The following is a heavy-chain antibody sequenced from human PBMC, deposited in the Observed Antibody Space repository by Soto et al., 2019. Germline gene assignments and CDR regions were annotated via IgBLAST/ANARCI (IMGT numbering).Heavy chain of an antibody. CDR3: ARELRGGSSYRLNFVY. CDR2: IFYSGST. V-gene: IGHV4-31*03. Sequence: PSETLSLTCTVSGGSISSPGFYWSWLRLRPGQGLEWLGYIFYSGSTYYNPSLKSRATFSSDTSKNQFSLRLTSVTTADTAVYFCARELRGGSSYRLNFVYWGHGTRVTVSA. D-gene: IGHD3-16*02. J-gene: IGHJ4*01. CDR1: GGSISSPGFY.